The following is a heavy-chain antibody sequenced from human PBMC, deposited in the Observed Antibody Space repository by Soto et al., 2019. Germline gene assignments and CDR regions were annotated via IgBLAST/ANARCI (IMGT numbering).Heavy chain of an antibody. CDR3: AKAGPEGYCSSTSCRSSWFDP. CDR2: ISYDGSNK. CDR1: GFTFSSYG. D-gene: IGHD2-2*01. V-gene: IGHV3-30*18. J-gene: IGHJ5*02. Sequence: QVQLVESGGGVVQPGRSLRLSCAASGFTFSSYGMHWVRQAPGKGLEWVAVISYDGSNKYYADSVKGRFTISRDNSKNPLYLQMNSLRAEDTAVYYCAKAGPEGYCSSTSCRSSWFDPWGQGTLVTVSS.